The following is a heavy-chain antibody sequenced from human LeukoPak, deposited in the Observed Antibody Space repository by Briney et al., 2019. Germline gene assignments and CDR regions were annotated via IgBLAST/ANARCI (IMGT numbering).Heavy chain of an antibody. CDR3: ARDSSGSKY. J-gene: IGHJ4*02. V-gene: IGHV3-21*01. CDR1: GFTFSIYS. CDR2: ISSTSSYI. D-gene: IGHD3-22*01. Sequence: PGGSLRLSCAASGFTFSIYSMNWVRQAPGKGLEWVSSISSTSSYINYADLVRGRFTISRDNAKNSLYLQMNSLRAEDTAVYYCARDSSGSKYWGQGTLVTVSS.